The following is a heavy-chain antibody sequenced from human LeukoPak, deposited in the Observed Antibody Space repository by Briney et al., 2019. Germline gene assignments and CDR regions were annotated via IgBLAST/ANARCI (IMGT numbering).Heavy chain of an antibody. J-gene: IGHJ3*02. D-gene: IGHD3-22*01. V-gene: IGHV3-33*01. CDR2: IWYDGSNK. CDR1: GFTFSSYG. Sequence: GRSLRLSCAASGFTFSSYGMHWVRQAPGKGLEWVAVIWYDGSNKYYADSVKGRFTISRDNSKNTLYLQMNSLRAEDTAVYYCARDLPKRLMIVVVTDAFDIWGQGTMVTVSS. CDR3: ARDLPKRLMIVVVTDAFDI.